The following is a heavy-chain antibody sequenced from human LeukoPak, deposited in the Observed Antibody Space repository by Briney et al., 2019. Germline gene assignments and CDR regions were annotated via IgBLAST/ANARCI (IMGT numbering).Heavy chain of an antibody. D-gene: IGHD6-19*01. V-gene: IGHV3-23*01. CDR1: GFTFSSYA. CDR3: AKDLGSGWYHDY. J-gene: IGHJ4*02. CDR2: ISGSGGST. Sequence: GGSQRLSCAASGFTFSSYAMSWVRQAPGKGLEWVSAISGSGGSTYYADSVKGRFTISRDNSKNTLYLQMNSLRAEDTAVYYCAKDLGSGWYHDYWGQGTLVTVSS.